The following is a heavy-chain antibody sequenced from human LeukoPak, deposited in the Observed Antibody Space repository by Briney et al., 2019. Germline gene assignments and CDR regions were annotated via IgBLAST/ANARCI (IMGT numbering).Heavy chain of an antibody. V-gene: IGHV1-8*01. J-gene: IGHJ6*02. Sequence: ASVKVSCTASGYTFTSYDINWVRQATGQGLEWMGWMNPNSGNTGYAQKFQGRVTMTRNTSISTAYMELSSLRSEDTAVYYCARGGANYYDFWSDSGGMDVWGQGTTVTVSS. CDR2: MNPNSGNT. D-gene: IGHD3-3*01. CDR1: GYTFTSYD. CDR3: ARGGANYYDFWSDSGGMDV.